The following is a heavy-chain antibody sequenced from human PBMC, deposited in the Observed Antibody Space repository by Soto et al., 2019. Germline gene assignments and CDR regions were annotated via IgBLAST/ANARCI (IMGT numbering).Heavy chain of an antibody. V-gene: IGHV4-34*01. D-gene: IGHD2-15*01. Sequence: QVQLQQWGAGLLKPSETLSLTCAVYGGSFSGYSWSWIRQPPGKGLEWIGEINHSGSTNYNPNLKSRVTISVDTSKNQFALKLSSRTAADTAEYYCARGRSGRLDYWGQGTQVTVSS. CDR1: GGSFSGYS. CDR3: ARGRSGRLDY. J-gene: IGHJ4*02. CDR2: INHSGST.